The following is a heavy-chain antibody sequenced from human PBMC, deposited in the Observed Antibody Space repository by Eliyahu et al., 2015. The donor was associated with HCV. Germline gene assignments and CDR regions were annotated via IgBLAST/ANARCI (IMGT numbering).Heavy chain of an antibody. CDR1: GFTFSSYA. Sequence: EVQLLESGGGLVQPGGSLRLSCSASGFTFSSYAISWVRQGPGKGLEWVSAISDTGGHTYFADSVKGRFTISRDNSKNTVSLQMNSLRAEDTAIYYCAKEGPTASTRFDYWGQGTLVTVSS. D-gene: IGHD2-21*02. CDR2: ISDTGGHT. V-gene: IGHV3-23*01. CDR3: AKEGPTASTRFDY. J-gene: IGHJ4*02.